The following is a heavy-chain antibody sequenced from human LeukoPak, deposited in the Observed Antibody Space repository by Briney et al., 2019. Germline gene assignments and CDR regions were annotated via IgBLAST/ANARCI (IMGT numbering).Heavy chain of an antibody. CDR3: AKQSRGGSYFLDF. CDR2: IWYDGGNK. Sequence: GGSLRLSRAASGFTFSRFGMHWVRQAPGKGLEWVAVIWYDGGNKLYADSVKGRFTISRDNSKNTLFLQMNSLRADDTAVYYCAKQSRGGSYFLDFWGQGTLVTVSP. V-gene: IGHV3-33*06. CDR1: GFTFSRFG. J-gene: IGHJ4*02. D-gene: IGHD1-26*01.